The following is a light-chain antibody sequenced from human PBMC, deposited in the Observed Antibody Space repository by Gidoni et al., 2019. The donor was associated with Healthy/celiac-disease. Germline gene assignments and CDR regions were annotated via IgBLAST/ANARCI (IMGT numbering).Light chain of an antibody. Sequence: SYELTQPPSVSVSPGQTASITCSGDKLGDNYAGWYQQKPGQSPVLVIYQDSKRPSGIPERFSGSNSGNTATLTIRGTQAMDEADYYCQAWDSSTVVFGGGTKLTVL. CDR3: QAWDSSTVV. CDR2: QDS. J-gene: IGLJ2*01. V-gene: IGLV3-1*01. CDR1: KLGDNY.